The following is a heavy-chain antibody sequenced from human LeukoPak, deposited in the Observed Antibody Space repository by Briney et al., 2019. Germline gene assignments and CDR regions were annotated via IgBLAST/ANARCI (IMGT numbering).Heavy chain of an antibody. CDR2: IYYSGST. J-gene: IGHJ4*02. D-gene: IGHD6-19*01. Sequence: SSETLSLTWTVSGXSINSSSDYWGWIRQPPGKGLEWIGSIYYSGSTYYNPSLKSRVTISVDTSKNQFSLKLSSVTAADTAVYYCARQMAYSSGWYFDYWGQGTLVTVSS. V-gene: IGHV4-39*01. CDR3: ARQMAYSSGWYFDY. CDR1: GXSINSSSDY.